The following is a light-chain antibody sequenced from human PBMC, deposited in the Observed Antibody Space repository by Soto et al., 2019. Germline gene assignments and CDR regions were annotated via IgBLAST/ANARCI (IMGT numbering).Light chain of an antibody. Sequence: QSALTQPASVSGSPGQSITISCTGTSSDVGSYTLVSWYQQHPGKAPKLIIYEVNKRPSGVSNRFSGSKSGNAASLTISGSQAEDEGDYYCSSYTDISTVIFGGGTKLTVL. V-gene: IGLV2-14*02. CDR3: SSYTDISTVI. J-gene: IGLJ2*01. CDR2: EVN. CDR1: SSDVGSYTL.